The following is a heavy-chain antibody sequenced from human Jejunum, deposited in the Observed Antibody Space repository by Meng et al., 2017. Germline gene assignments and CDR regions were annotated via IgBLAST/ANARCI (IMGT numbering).Heavy chain of an antibody. CDR2: ISAYSGNT. J-gene: IGHJ4*02. D-gene: IGHD4-17*01. CDR3: ARSRDYAHDY. CDR1: GYPFTTNG. Sequence: QVQLVQSGAEEKTPGASVKVSCKASGYPFTTNGITWVRQAHGQGLEWMGWISAYSGNTNYAQKVQGRVTLTTDTSTTTAYMELRSLRSDDTAVYYCARSRDYAHDYWGQGTLVTVSS. V-gene: IGHV1-18*01.